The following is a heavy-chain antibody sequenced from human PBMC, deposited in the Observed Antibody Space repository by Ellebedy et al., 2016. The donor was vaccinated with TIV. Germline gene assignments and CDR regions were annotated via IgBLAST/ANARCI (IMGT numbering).Heavy chain of an antibody. V-gene: IGHV3-15*01. CDR2: IKRDSDGGTA. CDR3: TTVDQYYYYRLDV. Sequence: GESLKISXAASGFTFSHAWMSWVRQAPGKGLEWVGRIKRDSDGGTADYAAPVEGRFTISRDDSKDTLFLQMNSLRPEDTAVYYCTTVDQYYYYRLDVWGQGTTVTVSS. CDR1: GFTFSHAW. J-gene: IGHJ6*02.